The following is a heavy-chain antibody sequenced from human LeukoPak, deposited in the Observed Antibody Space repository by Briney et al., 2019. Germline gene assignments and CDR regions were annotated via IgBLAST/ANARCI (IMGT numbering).Heavy chain of an antibody. J-gene: IGHJ4*02. CDR3: VVSIQAAEIPAFDS. CDR2: INPKNGGT. D-gene: IGHD6-25*01. CDR1: GYNFAHN. V-gene: IGHV1-2*02. Sequence: ASVKVSCKASGYNFAHNIHWVRQAPGQGHEFMGWINPKNGGTKYAQNFQGRVTMTRDTSISTVYMELSSLGSDDTAGYYCVVSIQAAEIPAFDSWGQGTLVTVSS.